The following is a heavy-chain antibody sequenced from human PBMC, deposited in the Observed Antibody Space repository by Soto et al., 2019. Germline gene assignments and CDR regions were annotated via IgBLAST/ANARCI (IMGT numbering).Heavy chain of an antibody. Sequence: SDTLSLTCTVSVGSISSYYWSWIRQPPGKGLEWIGYIYYSGSTNYNPSLKSRVTISVDTSKNQFSLKLSSVTAADTAVYYGARDANNVCYPWGQGTLVTVSS. J-gene: IGHJ5*02. CDR3: ARDANNVCYP. V-gene: IGHV4-59*01. CDR2: IYYSGST. D-gene: IGHD1-1*01. CDR1: VGSISSYY.